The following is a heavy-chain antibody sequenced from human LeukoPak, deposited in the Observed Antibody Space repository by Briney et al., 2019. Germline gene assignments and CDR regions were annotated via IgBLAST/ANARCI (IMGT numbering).Heavy chain of an antibody. D-gene: IGHD3-10*01. CDR3: ARDLGSYGSEFDY. J-gene: IGHJ4*02. CDR2: INPNSGGT. V-gene: IGHV1-2*02. Sequence: ASVKFSCKASGYTFTDYYMHWVRQAPGQGLEWMGWINPNSGGTNYAQKFQGRVTMTRDTSISTAYMELSRLRSDDTAVYYCARDLGSYGSEFDYWGQGTLVTVSS. CDR1: GYTFTDYY.